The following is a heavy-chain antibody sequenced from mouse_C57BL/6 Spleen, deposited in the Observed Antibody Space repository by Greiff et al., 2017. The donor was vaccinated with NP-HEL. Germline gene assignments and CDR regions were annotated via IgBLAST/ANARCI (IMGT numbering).Heavy chain of an antibody. CDR1: GYTFTSYW. J-gene: IGHJ1*03. CDR2: IHPNSGST. V-gene: IGHV1-64*01. CDR3: ASYYGSSYDWYFDV. Sequence: VQLQQPGAELVKPGASVKLSCKASGYTFTSYWMHWVKQRPGQGLEWIGMIHPNSGSTNYNEKFKSKATLTVDESSSTAYMQLSSLTSEDSAVYYCASYYGSSYDWYFDVWGTGTTVTVSS. D-gene: IGHD1-1*01.